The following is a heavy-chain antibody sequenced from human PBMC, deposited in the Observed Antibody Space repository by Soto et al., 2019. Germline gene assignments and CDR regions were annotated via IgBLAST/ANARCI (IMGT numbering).Heavy chain of an antibody. CDR1: GACINSGGYY. Sequence: PSETLSLTCTVSGACINSGGYYWNWVRLLPGRGLEWIGYIYFTGNTYYNPSLESRVTISLDTPQNQFSLELNSVSAADTAVYYSLSGHAWGILFAYCGQAPLVTVS. D-gene: IGHD3-9*01. J-gene: IGHJ4*02. CDR3: LSGHAWGILFAY. CDR2: IYFTGNT. V-gene: IGHV4-31*07.